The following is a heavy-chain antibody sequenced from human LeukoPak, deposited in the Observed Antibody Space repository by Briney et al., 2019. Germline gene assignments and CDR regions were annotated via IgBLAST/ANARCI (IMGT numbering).Heavy chain of an antibody. CDR2: INPNSGGT. CDR3: AIGLRYFDWLSPFDY. V-gene: IGHV1-2*02. Sequence: GASVKVSCKASGYTFTSYYMHCVRQAPGQGLEWMGWINPNSGGTNYAQKFQGRVTMARDTSISTAYMELSRLRSDDTAVYYCAIGLRYFDWLSPFDYWGQGTLVTVSS. CDR1: GYTFTSYY. D-gene: IGHD3-9*01. J-gene: IGHJ4*02.